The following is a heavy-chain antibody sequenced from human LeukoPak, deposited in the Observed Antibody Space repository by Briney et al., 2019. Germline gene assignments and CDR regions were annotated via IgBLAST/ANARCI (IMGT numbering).Heavy chain of an antibody. CDR3: ARDRPIRLLDY. V-gene: IGHV3-74*03. CDR1: GFPLSSHW. CDR2: IHNDGSGA. Sequence: GGSLRLSCAASGFPLSSHWMSWVRQAPGKGLVWVSRIHNDGSGATYADSVKGRFTIPRDNAKNTVFLQMNSLRAEDTAVYYCARDRPIRLLDYWGQGTLVTVSS. D-gene: IGHD2-21*01. J-gene: IGHJ4*02.